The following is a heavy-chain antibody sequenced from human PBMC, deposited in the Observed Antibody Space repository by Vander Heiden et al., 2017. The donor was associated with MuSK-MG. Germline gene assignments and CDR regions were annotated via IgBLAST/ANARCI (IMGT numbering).Heavy chain of an antibody. CDR3: ERMADCSSTGCFWWFGP. J-gene: IGHJ5*02. CDR1: AFTFGIYW. CDR2: INDEGRST. Sequence: EVQLVESGGCLVQPGGSRSPSCAASAFTFGIYWMHWVRKAPGKGLVRVSSINDEGRSTSETNSVKSRLTSSRDNDVNTQYLQINNLKTGDTAEYYCERMADCSSTGCFWWFGPWGQGT. V-gene: IGHV3-74*01. D-gene: IGHD2-2*01.